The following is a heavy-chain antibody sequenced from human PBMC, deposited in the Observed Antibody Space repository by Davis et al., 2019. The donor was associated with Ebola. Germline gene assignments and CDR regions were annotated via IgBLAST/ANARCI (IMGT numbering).Heavy chain of an antibody. CDR3: ARGDCSGGSCYHYYYYGMDV. V-gene: IGHV3-74*01. J-gene: IGHJ6*04. D-gene: IGHD2-15*01. CDR1: GFTFSSYW. Sequence: HTGGSLRLSCAASGFTFSSYWMHWVRQAPGKGLVWVSRINSDGSSTSYADSVKGRFTISRDNAKNTLYLQMNSLRAEDTAVYYCARGDCSGGSCYHYYYYGMDVWGKGTTVTVSS. CDR2: INSDGSST.